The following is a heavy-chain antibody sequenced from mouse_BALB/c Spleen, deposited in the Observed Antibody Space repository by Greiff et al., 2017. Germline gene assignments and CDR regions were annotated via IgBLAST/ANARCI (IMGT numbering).Heavy chain of an antibody. D-gene: IGHD1-1*01. CDR2: ISSGGGST. V-gene: IGHV5-12-1*01. CDR1: GFAFSSYD. CDR3: ARHYVGGYYAMDY. Sequence: DVKLVESGGGLVKPGGSLKLSCAASGFAFSSYDMSWVRQTPEKRLEWVAYISSGGGSTYYPDTVKGRFTISRDNAKNTLYLQMSSLKSEDTAMYYCARHYVGGYYAMDYWGQGTSVTVSS. J-gene: IGHJ4*01.